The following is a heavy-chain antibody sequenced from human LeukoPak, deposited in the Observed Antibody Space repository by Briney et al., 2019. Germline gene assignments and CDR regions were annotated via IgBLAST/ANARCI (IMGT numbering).Heavy chain of an antibody. CDR2: IWYDGSNK. V-gene: IGHV3-33*01. CDR3: ARGSQRSYYFDY. D-gene: IGHD1-1*01. J-gene: IGHJ4*02. Sequence: GRSLRLSCAASGFTFSSYGMHWVRRAPGKGLEWVAVIWYDGSNKYYADSVKGRFTISRDNSKNTLYLQMNSLRAEDTAVYYCARGSQRSYYFDYWGQGTLVTVSS. CDR1: GFTFSSYG.